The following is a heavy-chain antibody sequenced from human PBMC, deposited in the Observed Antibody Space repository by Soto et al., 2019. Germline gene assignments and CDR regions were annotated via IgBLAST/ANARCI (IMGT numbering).Heavy chain of an antibody. CDR1: GGSISNFY. V-gene: IGHV4-59*01. CDR2: ISYSGNP. J-gene: IGHJ4*02. D-gene: IGHD2-8*01. Sequence: PXETLSLPCTVSGGSISNFYWSWIRQPPGKGLEWIGYISYSGNPNYNPSLKSRVSISVDTSKNQLSLNLTSVTAADTAVYYCARAPMVLSRSYFDSWGQGNPVTVSS. CDR3: ARAPMVLSRSYFDS.